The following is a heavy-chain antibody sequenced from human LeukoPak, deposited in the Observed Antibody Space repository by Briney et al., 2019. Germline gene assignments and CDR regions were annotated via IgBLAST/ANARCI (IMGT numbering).Heavy chain of an antibody. CDR3: AKDSASSGWYVGDFDY. D-gene: IGHD6-19*01. V-gene: IGHV3-30*04. CDR2: ISYDGSNE. Sequence: GGSLRLSCAASGFTFSSYVMHWVRQAPGKGLEWVAIISYDGSNEYYADSVKGRFTISRDNSKNTLYLQMNSLRAEDTAVYYCAKDSASSGWYVGDFDYWGQGTLVTVSS. J-gene: IGHJ4*02. CDR1: GFTFSSYV.